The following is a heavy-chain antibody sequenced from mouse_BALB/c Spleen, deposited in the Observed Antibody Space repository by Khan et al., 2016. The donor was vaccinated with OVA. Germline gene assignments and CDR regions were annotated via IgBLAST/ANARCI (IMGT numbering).Heavy chain of an antibody. CDR2: ISSGGDYT. D-gene: IGHD1-3*01. CDR1: GFTFSSYS. V-gene: IGHV5-6*01. Sequence: EVELVESGADLVKPGGSLKLSCAASGFTFSSYSMSWVSQTPDKRLEWVASISSGGDYTYYPASVKGRFTISRDNAKNTLYLQMSYLKSEDTAMYYCADHLSGTFAYWGQGTLVTVSA. J-gene: IGHJ3*01. CDR3: ADHLSGTFAY.